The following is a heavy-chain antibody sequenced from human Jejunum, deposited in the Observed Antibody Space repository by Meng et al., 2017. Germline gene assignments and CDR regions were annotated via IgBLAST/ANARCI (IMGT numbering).Heavy chain of an antibody. CDR1: GYSISGGSY. CDR2: IYPTEST. CDR3: GRSGASQYYIAY. Sequence: SETLSLTCTVSGYSISGGSYWGWIRQSPGRGLEWIGSIYPTESTYYNPSLRSRLIISMDTSKNQFSLKLGSVTAADTAVYYCGRSGASQYYIAYWGQGTLVTVSS. J-gene: IGHJ4*02. V-gene: IGHV4-38-2*02. D-gene: IGHD5-12*01.